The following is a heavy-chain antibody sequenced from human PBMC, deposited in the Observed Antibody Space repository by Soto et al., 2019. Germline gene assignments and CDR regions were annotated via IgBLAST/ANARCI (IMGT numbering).Heavy chain of an antibody. V-gene: IGHV2-5*01. J-gene: IGHJ4*02. CDR3: AHKYYYDSSEPFDY. CDR2: IYWNDDK. D-gene: IGHD3-22*01. Sequence: SGPTLVNPTQTLTLACTFSGFSLSTSGVGVGWIRQPPGKALEWLALIYWNDDKRYSPSLKSRLTITKDTSKNQVVLTVTNMDPVDTATYYCAHKYYYDSSEPFDYWGQGTLVTVSS. CDR1: GFSLSTSGVG.